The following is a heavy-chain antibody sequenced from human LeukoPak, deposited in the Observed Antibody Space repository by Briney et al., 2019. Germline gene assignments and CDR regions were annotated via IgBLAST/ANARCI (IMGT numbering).Heavy chain of an antibody. D-gene: IGHD3-22*01. CDR2: IKQDGSEK. V-gene: IGHV3-7*01. Sequence: TGGSLRLSCAASGFTFSSYWMSWVRQAPGKGLEWVANIKQDGSEKYYVDSVKGRFTISRDNAKNSLYLQMNSLRAEDTGVYYCARERPYYYDSSGTALMAEIKYYFDYWGQGTLVTVSS. CDR3: ARERPYYYDSSGTALMAEIKYYFDY. CDR1: GFTFSSYW. J-gene: IGHJ4*02.